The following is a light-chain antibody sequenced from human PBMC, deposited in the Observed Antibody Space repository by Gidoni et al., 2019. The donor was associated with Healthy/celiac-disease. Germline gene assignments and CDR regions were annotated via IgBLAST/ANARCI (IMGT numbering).Light chain of an antibody. J-gene: IGKJ3*01. Sequence: DIQMTQSPSSLSASVGDRVTITCQASQDISNYLNWYQQKPGKDPKLLIYEASNLETGVPSRFSGSGSGTDFTFTISSLQPEDIATYYCQQYDNLPPFTFGPGTKVDIK. CDR1: QDISNY. CDR2: EAS. V-gene: IGKV1-33*01. CDR3: QQYDNLPPFT.